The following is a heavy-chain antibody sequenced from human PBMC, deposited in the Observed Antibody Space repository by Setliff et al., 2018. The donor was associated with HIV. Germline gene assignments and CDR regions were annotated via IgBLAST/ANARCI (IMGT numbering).Heavy chain of an antibody. J-gene: IGHJ6*03. CDR3: ARDRRFSDYIDV. Sequence: PSETLSLTCTVSGDSISSYYWSWIRQPPGKGLEWIGYIYYSGSTNYNPSLKSRVTISLDMSKNQFSLRLSSVTAADTAVYYCARDRRFSDYIDVWGKGTTVTGSS. CDR1: GDSISSYY. V-gene: IGHV4-59*01. CDR2: IYYSGST.